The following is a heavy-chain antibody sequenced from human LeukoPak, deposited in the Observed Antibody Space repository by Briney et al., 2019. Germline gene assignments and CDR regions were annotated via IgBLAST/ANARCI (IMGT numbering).Heavy chain of an antibody. V-gene: IGHV3-74*01. CDR1: GFTFSSYW. Sequence: GGSLRLSCAASGFTFSSYWMHWVRQAPGKGLVWVSRINSDGSSTSYADSVKGRFTISRDNAKNTLYLQMNSLRAEDTAVYYCARGDSSSYISYYYYHMDVWGKGTTVTVSS. J-gene: IGHJ6*03. CDR3: ARGDSSSYISYYYYHMDV. CDR2: INSDGSST. D-gene: IGHD6-6*01.